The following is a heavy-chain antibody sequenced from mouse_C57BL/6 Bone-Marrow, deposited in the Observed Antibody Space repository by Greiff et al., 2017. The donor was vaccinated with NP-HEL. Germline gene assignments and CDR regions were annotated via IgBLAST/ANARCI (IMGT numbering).Heavy chain of an antibody. J-gene: IGHJ1*01. V-gene: IGHV1-53*01. Sequence: QVQLQQPGTELVKPGTSVKLSCKSSGYTFTSYGMHWVKQRPGQGLEWIGNINPSNGGTNYNEKFKSKATLTVDKSSSTAYMQLSSLTSDDSAVYSVAREGRWLRRGCSCFDVWGPGTPVTVS. D-gene: IGHD2-2*01. CDR3: AREGRWLRRGCSCFDV. CDR1: GYTFTSYG. CDR2: INPSNGGT.